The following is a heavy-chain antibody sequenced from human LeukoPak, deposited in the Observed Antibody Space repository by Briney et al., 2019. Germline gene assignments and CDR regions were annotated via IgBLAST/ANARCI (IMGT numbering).Heavy chain of an antibody. CDR1: GGSISSGSYY. CDR3: ARFGRYCSSTSCLYAFDI. CDR2: IYTSGST. D-gene: IGHD2-2*01. Sequence: PSETLSLTCTVSGGSISSGSYYWSWIRQPAGEGLEWIGRIYTSGSTNYNPSLKSRVTISVDTSKNQFSLKLSSVTAADTAVYYCARFGRYCSSTSCLYAFDIWGQGTMVTVSS. J-gene: IGHJ3*02. V-gene: IGHV4-61*02.